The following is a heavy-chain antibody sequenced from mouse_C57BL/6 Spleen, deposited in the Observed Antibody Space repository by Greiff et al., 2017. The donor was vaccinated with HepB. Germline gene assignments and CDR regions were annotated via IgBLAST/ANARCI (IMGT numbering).Heavy chain of an antibody. V-gene: IGHV14-4*01. J-gene: IGHJ3*01. CDR3: TTGLLRGFAY. Sequence: EVKLVESGAELVRPGASVKLSCTASGFNIKDDYMHWVKQRPEQGLEWIGWIDPENGDTEYASKFQGKATITADTSSNTAYLQLSSLTSEDTAVYYCTTGLLRGFAYWGQGTLVTVSA. CDR2: IDPENGDT. D-gene: IGHD1-1*01. CDR1: GFNIKDDY.